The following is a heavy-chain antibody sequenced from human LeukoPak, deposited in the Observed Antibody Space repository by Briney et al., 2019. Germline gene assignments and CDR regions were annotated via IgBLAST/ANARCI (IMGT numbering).Heavy chain of an antibody. CDR3: ARQGLLWYFDY. V-gene: IGHV4-39*01. CDR1: GFTFSSYE. D-gene: IGHD3-10*01. J-gene: IGHJ4*02. CDR2: IYYSGST. Sequence: GSLRLSCAASGFTFSSYEMNWVRQAPGKGLEWIGSIYYSGSTYYNPSLKSRVTISVDTSKNQFSLKLSSVTAADTAVYYCARQGLLWYFDYWGQGTLVTVSS.